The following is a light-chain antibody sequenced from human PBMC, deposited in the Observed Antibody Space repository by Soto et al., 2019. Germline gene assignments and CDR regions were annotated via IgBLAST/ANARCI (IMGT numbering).Light chain of an antibody. CDR1: QSVSSW. CDR3: QQRRYWPIT. Sequence: EIVLTQSPATLSLFPGERATLSCRASQSVSSWLGWCQQKPGQAPRLLILDASHRATGIPARFSGSGSGTDFTLTISSLEPEDFGVYYCQQRRYWPITFGGGTKVEIK. V-gene: IGKV3-11*01. J-gene: IGKJ4*01. CDR2: DAS.